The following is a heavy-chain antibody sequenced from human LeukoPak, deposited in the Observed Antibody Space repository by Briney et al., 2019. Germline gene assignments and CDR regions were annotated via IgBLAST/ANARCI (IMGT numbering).Heavy chain of an antibody. CDR3: AKGRGTTVTSAANY. D-gene: IGHD4-17*01. Sequence: GGSLRLSCTASGFRFSSYEMDWVRQAPGKGLEWVSYIGSSGTSTYYADSVKDRFTISRDNSKNTLSLQMNSLRAEDTAVYYCAKGRGTTVTSAANYWGQGTLVTVSS. V-gene: IGHV3-23*01. CDR1: GFRFSSYE. J-gene: IGHJ4*02. CDR2: IGSSGTST.